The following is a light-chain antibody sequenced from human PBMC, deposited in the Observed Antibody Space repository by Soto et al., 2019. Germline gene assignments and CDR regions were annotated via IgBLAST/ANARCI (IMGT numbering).Light chain of an antibody. J-gene: IGKJ1*01. CDR3: QQYGSLSWA. Sequence: EIVLTQSPGTLALSPGERATLSGRASQSVGSDFLAWYQQRPGQPPRIVILGASGRATGIPDRFSGSGSGADFTLPIRRLQPQDFAAYYCQQYGSLSWAVGQGTKVHIK. CDR1: QSVGSDF. CDR2: GAS. V-gene: IGKV3-20*01.